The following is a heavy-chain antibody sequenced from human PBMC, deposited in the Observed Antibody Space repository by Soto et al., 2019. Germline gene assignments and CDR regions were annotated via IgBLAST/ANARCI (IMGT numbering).Heavy chain of an antibody. J-gene: IGHJ4*02. CDR2: IKSKTDGGTT. D-gene: IGHD2-21*01. V-gene: IGHV3-15*07. CDR3: TRLTPNQSY. Sequence: GGSLRFSCAASGFTFSDAWMNWVRQAPGKGLEWVGRIKSKTDGGTTDYAAPVKGRFTISRDDSKSTLFLQMNGLKTEDTAVYYCTRLTPNQSYWGRGTLVTVSS. CDR1: GFTFSDAW.